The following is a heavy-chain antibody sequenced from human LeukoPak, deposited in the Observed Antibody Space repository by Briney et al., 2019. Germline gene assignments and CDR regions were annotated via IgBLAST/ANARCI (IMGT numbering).Heavy chain of an antibody. CDR1: GFTFSSYA. CDR2: ISYDGSNK. J-gene: IGHJ4*02. CDR3: ARDRYYYDSSGYYSPPY. D-gene: IGHD3-22*01. Sequence: TGGSLRPSCAASGFTFSSYAMHWVRQAPGKGLEWVTVISYDGSNKYYADSVKGRFTISRDNSKNTLYLQMNSLRAEDTAVYYCARDRYYYDSSGYYSPPYWGQGTLVTVSS. V-gene: IGHV3-30-3*01.